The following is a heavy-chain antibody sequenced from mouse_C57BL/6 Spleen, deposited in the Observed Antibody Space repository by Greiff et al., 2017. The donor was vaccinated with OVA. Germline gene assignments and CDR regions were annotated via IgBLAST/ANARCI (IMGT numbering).Heavy chain of an antibody. CDR2: IHPNSGST. J-gene: IGHJ1*03. V-gene: IGHV1-64*01. CDR1: GYTFTSYW. D-gene: IGHD1-1*01. Sequence: VKLQQPGAELVKPGASVKLSCKASGYTFTSYWMHWVKQRPGQGLEWIGMIHPNSGSTNYNEKFKSKATLTVDKSSSTAYMQLSSLTSEDSAVYYCARTDYYDGSYVSYFDVWGTGTTVTVSS. CDR3: ARTDYYDGSYVSYFDV.